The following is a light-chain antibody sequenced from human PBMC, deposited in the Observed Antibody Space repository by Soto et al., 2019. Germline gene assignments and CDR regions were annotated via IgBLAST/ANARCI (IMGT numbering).Light chain of an antibody. CDR3: LQSNNFPRT. V-gene: IGKV1-5*03. CDR1: QSISSW. CDR2: KAS. Sequence: DIQMTQSPSTLSASVGDRVPITCRASQSISSWLAWYQQKPGKDPKLLIYKASSLESGVPSRFSGSGSGTEFTLTISRLQTEDFATYYCLQSNNFPRTFGQGTKVDI. J-gene: IGKJ1*01.